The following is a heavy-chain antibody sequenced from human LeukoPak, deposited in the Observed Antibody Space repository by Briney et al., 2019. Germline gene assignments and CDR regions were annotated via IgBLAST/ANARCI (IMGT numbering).Heavy chain of an antibody. Sequence: SETLSLTCTVSGGSISSYYWSWIRQPAGKGLEWIGRIYTSGSTNYNPSLKRRVTMSVDTSKDQFSLKLSSVTAADTAVYYCARDLFYDFWSREFDPWGQGTLVTVSS. V-gene: IGHV4-4*07. D-gene: IGHD3-3*01. CDR1: GGSISSYY. CDR3: ARDLFYDFWSREFDP. J-gene: IGHJ5*02. CDR2: IYTSGST.